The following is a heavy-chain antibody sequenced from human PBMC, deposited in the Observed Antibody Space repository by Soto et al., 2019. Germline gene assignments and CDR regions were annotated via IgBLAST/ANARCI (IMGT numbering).Heavy chain of an antibody. J-gene: IGHJ6*02. CDR2: ISGYNGDT. CDR3: AKNGRPPYYYDGLDV. V-gene: IGHV1-18*01. CDR1: GYTFTRYG. D-gene: IGHD2-8*01. Sequence: QGQLVQSEAEVKKPGASVKVSCKASGYTFTRYGISWVRQAPGQGLEWMGWISGYNGDTNYAQKFQDVVRMTIDISKGTAYMELRSLTSDDTAVYYCAKNGRPPYYYDGLDVWGQGTKVTVSS.